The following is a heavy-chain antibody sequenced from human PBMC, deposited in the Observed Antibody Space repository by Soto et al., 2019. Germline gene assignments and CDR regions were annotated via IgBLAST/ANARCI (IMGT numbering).Heavy chain of an antibody. CDR1: GGTXTSYA. CDR3: ARRSSIAARLKNGMDV. D-gene: IGHD6-6*01. V-gene: IGHV1-69*06. CDR2: IIPIFGTA. Sequence: SXKVSCKASGGTXTSYAISWVRQAPGQGLEWMGGIIPIFGTANYAQKFQGRVTITADKSTSTAYMELSSLRSEETAVYYCARRSSIAARLKNGMDVWGQGTTLTVS. J-gene: IGHJ6*02.